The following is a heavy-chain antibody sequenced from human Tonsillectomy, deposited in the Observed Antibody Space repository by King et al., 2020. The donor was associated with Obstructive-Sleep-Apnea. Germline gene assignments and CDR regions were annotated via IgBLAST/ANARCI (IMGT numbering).Heavy chain of an antibody. CDR1: GDSISSGDYY. CDR3: AREYCSGGSCSLAY. Sequence: QLQESGPGLVKPSQTLSLTCTVSGDSISSGDYYWSWIRQPPGKGLEWIGYIYNSGNSYYNPSLKSRVTISVDMSKNQFSLKLSSVTAADTAVYYCAREYCSGGSCSLAYWGQGTLVTVSS. D-gene: IGHD2-15*01. J-gene: IGHJ4*02. V-gene: IGHV4-30-4*01. CDR2: IYNSGNS.